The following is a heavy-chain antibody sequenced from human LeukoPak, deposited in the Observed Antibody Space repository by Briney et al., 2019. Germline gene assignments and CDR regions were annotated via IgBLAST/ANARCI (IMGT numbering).Heavy chain of an antibody. Sequence: PGGSLRLSCAASGFTFISYSMNWVRQAPGRGLEWVSGISGNGGSTYYADSVKGRFIISRDNSKNTVYLQMDSLRAEDTAVYYCAKAQQQLRYYYNMDVWGQGTTVTVS. J-gene: IGHJ6*02. CDR1: GFTFISYS. CDR2: ISGNGGST. CDR3: AKAQQQLRYYYNMDV. V-gene: IGHV3-23*01. D-gene: IGHD6-13*01.